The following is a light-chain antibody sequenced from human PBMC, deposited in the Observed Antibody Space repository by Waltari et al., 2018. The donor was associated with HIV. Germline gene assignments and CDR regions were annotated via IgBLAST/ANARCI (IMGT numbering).Light chain of an antibody. CDR2: KNF. CDR1: SSNIDTDN. Sequence: QSFLTQPPSASGTPGQTVTISCSGSSSNIDTDNVYWYQQLPGMTPKLLIYKNFLRPSGVPDRFAASKSGTSASLTISGLRSADEADYYCVGWDSSLSAYVFGAGTKVAVL. V-gene: IGLV1-47*01. J-gene: IGLJ1*01. CDR3: VGWDSSLSAYV.